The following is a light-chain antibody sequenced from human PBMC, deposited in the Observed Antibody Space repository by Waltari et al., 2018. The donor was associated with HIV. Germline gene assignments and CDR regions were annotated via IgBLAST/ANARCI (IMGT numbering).Light chain of an antibody. Sequence: DIVMIQSPESLAVSLGERATINCKSSQSVLYKSHNRNYLAWYQQKAGQPPKLLFSWASARDSGVPVRFRGSGSGTDFTLTIRSLQAEDVAVYYCQQYSTFPWTFGQGTKVEIK. CDR1: QSVLYKSHNRNY. CDR3: QQYSTFPWT. CDR2: WAS. J-gene: IGKJ1*01. V-gene: IGKV4-1*01.